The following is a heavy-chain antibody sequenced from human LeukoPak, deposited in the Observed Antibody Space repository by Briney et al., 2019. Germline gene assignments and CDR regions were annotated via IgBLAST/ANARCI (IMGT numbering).Heavy chain of an antibody. J-gene: IGHJ4*02. Sequence: SGGSLRLSCAASGFTFSTYSMNWVRQAPGKGLEWVSYISSRSATIYYADSVKGRFTISRDNDKNSLYLQMNSLRAEDTAVYYCARERGYSSSCFSFWGQGSLVTASS. CDR2: ISSRSATI. V-gene: IGHV3-48*01. CDR3: ARERGYSSSCFSF. CDR1: GFTFSTYS. D-gene: IGHD6-13*01.